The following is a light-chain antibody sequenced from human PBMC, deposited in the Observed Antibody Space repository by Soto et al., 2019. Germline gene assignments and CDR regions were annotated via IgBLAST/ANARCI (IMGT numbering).Light chain of an antibody. V-gene: IGLV2-14*03. CDR3: SSYTSSNTHV. J-gene: IGLJ1*01. CDR2: DVT. Sequence: QSALTQPASVSGSPGQSITLPCTGTSSDVGGYNYVSWYQQHPGKVPKLIIYDVTSRPSGVSNRFSASKSGNTASLTISGLQSEDEADYYCSSYTSSNTHVFGGGTKVTVL. CDR1: SSDVGGYNY.